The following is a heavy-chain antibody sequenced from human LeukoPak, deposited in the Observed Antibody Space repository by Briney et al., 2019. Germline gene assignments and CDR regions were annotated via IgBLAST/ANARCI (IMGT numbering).Heavy chain of an antibody. D-gene: IGHD3-9*01. J-gene: IGHJ4*02. Sequence: SGTLSLTCTVSGGSISSSSYYWGWIRQPPGKGLEWIGSIYYSGSTYYNPSLKSRVTISVDTSKNQFSLKLSSVTAADTAVYYCVRHKYDILTGYYDWGQGTLVTVSS. CDR1: GGSISSSSYY. CDR2: IYYSGST. CDR3: VRHKYDILTGYYD. V-gene: IGHV4-39*01.